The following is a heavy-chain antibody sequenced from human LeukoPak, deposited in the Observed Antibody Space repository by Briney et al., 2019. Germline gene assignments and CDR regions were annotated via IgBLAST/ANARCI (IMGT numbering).Heavy chain of an antibody. CDR3: ARVNGYYYYMDV. V-gene: IGHV3-48*01. J-gene: IGHJ6*03. CDR2: ISSSSSTI. CDR1: GFTFSSYS. Sequence: GGSLRLSCAASGFTFSSYSMNWVRLAPGKGLEWVSYISSSSSTIYYADSVKGRLTISRDNAKNSLYLQMNSLRAEDTAVYYCARVNGYYYYMDVWGKGTTVTVSS.